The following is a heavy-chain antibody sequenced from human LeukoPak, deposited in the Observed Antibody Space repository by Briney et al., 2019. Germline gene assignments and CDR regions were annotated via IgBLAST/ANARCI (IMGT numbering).Heavy chain of an antibody. Sequence: PSETLSLTCAVYSGSFSGYYWNWIRQPPGKGLEWIGEINHSGSTNYNPSLKSRVTMSVDTSKNQFSLKLSSVTAADTAVYYCARGQDYDDVWGSYRTFDPWGQGTLVTVSS. D-gene: IGHD3-16*02. V-gene: IGHV4-34*01. CDR3: ARGQDYDDVWGSYRTFDP. CDR2: INHSGST. J-gene: IGHJ5*02. CDR1: SGSFSGYY.